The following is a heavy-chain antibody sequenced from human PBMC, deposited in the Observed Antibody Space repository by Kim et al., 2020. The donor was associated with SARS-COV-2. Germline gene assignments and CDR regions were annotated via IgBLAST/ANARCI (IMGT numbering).Heavy chain of an antibody. CDR2: ISGSGGST. D-gene: IGHD3-22*01. V-gene: IGHV3-23*01. Sequence: GGSLRLSCAASGFTFSSYAMSWVRQAPGKGLEWVSAISGSGGSTYYADSVKGRFTISRDNSKNTLYLQMNSLRAEDTAVYYCAKDVPRITMMVVLTDYFYYGMDVWGQGTTVTVSS. J-gene: IGHJ6*02. CDR1: GFTFSSYA. CDR3: AKDVPRITMMVVLTDYFYYGMDV.